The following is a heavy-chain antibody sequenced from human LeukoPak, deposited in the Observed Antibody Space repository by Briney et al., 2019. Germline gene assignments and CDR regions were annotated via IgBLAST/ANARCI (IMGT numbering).Heavy chain of an antibody. CDR1: GFSFGSYS. CDR2: ICSGGST. CDR3: TGDVYQH. V-gene: IGHV3-53*01. D-gene: IGHD1-14*01. Sequence: PGGSLRLSCAVSGFSFGSYSMNWVRQAPGKGLEWVSIICSGGSTNYADSVKGRFTISRDNSKNTVYLQMNSLRAEDTAVYYCTGDVYQHWGQGTLVTVSS. J-gene: IGHJ1*01.